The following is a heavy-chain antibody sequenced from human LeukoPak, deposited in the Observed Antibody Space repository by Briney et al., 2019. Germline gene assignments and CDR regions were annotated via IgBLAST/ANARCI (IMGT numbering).Heavy chain of an antibody. CDR2: INGSESST. V-gene: IGHV3-23*01. CDR3: AKHRGSGVAGTGGAES. J-gene: IGHJ5*02. CDR1: GFTFGSYA. D-gene: IGHD6-19*01. Sequence: TGGSLRLSCAASGFTFGSYAMTWVRQAPGKGLEWVSVINGSESSTYYADSVRGRFTISRDNPKNTLYLQMNSLRADDTAVYYCAKHRGSGVAGTGGAESWGQGTLVTVSS.